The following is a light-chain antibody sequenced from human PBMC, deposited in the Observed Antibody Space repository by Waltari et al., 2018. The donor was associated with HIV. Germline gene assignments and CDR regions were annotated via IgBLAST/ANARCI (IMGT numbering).Light chain of an antibody. CDR3: TSYISSAIPV. J-gene: IGLJ2*01. Sequence: QSALTHPASVSGSPGRSITIPCTGPATDHSDVPWYHPRPGEAPKVIIFDVVNRPSGVSNRFSGSRSGNTASLTISGLLAEDEADYFCTSYISSAIPVFGGGTKVTVL. CDR2: DVV. CDR1: ATDHSD. V-gene: IGLV2-14*03.